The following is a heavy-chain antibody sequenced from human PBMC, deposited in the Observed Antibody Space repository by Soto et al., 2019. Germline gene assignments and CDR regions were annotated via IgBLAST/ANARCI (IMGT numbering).Heavy chain of an antibody. J-gene: IGHJ4*02. CDR1: GGTFSSYA. Sequence: QVQLVQSGAEVKKPGSSVKVSCKASGGTFSSYAISWVRQAPGQGLEWMGGIIPIIGTANYAPKFQGRVTRPVAAATSTPYMDLSSIRSKGAGVSYCASEWVAGASWGQGTLATVSS. CDR2: IIPIIGTA. D-gene: IGHD1-26*01. CDR3: ASEWVAGAS. V-gene: IGHV1-69*12.